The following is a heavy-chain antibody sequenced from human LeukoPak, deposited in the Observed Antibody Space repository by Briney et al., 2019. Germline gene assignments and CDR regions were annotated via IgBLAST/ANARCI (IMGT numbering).Heavy chain of an antibody. D-gene: IGHD5-12*01. CDR3: ATDSRSSGYGCAWFDP. V-gene: IGHV4-34*01. Sequence: SETLSLTWAVYGGSFSVYCWGSIRQPPGKGLEWIGEINHRGSTNYNPPLKSGLTISVDTSKNQFSLKLSSVTATDTAVYYCATDSRSSGYGCAWFDPWGQGSLLSVSS. CDR2: INHRGST. CDR1: GGSFSVYC. J-gene: IGHJ5*02.